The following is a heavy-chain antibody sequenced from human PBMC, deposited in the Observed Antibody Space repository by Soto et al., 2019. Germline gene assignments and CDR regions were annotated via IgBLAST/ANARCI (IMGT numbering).Heavy chain of an antibody. J-gene: IGHJ4*02. V-gene: IGHV3-11*06. CDR2: ISPKSTYR. D-gene: IGHD2-21*01. Sequence: QVHLVESGGGLVKPGGSLRLSCPTSGFPFSDYYMSWIRQAPGKGLEWLSHISPKSTYRNYADSVKGRFTISRDNTKSSLFLQMNSPGVEDTAVYYCVRGGGGGLFEHWGQGVLVTVSS. CDR1: GFPFSDYY. CDR3: VRGGGGGLFEH.